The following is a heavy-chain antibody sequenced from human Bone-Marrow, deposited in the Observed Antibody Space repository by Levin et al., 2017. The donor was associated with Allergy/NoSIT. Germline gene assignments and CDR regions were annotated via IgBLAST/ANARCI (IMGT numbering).Heavy chain of an antibody. CDR3: ATRAYWRWLDP. D-gene: IGHD2-8*02. V-gene: IGHV4-4*02. CDR2: IYHSGNT. J-gene: IGHJ5*02. Sequence: SQTLSLTCSVSGDSITSNNWWNWVRQSPGKGLEWIGEIYHSGNTNYNPSLRGRVTISVDASKNQFSLNMTSVTAADTAVYYCATRAYWRWLDPWGQGTLVTVSS. CDR1: GDSITSNNW.